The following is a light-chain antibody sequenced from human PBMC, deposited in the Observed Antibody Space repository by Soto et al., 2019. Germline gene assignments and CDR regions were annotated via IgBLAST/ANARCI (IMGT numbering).Light chain of an antibody. Sequence: QSVLTQPASVSGSPGQSITISCTGTGSDVGAYNYVSWYRQHPGKAPKVLIYDVSNRPSGVSNRFSGSKSGNTASLTISGLQAEDEADYYCSSYTSSSTLDVFGTGTKLTVL. J-gene: IGLJ1*01. V-gene: IGLV2-14*01. CDR1: GSDVGAYNY. CDR3: SSYTSSSTLDV. CDR2: DVS.